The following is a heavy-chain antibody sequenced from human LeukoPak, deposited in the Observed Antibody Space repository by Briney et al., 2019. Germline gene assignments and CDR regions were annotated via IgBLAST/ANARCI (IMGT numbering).Heavy chain of an antibody. Sequence: ASVKVSCKTSGYTFTGYDINWVRQAAGQGFEWMGWMHPNSGDTGYAHNLQGRITITRDSSTATVFMELSSLRSEDTAMYYCARGRLNGNVDFWGQGTLVTVSS. CDR2: MHPNSGDT. J-gene: IGHJ4*02. CDR1: GYTFTGYD. CDR3: ARGRLNGNVDF. D-gene: IGHD1-20*01. V-gene: IGHV1-8*01.